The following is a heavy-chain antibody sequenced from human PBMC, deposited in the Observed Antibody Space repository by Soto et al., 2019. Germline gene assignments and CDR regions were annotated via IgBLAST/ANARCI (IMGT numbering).Heavy chain of an antibody. Sequence: ASVKVSCKASGYTFTSYGISWVRQAPGQGLEWMGWISAYNGNTDYAQKLQGRVTMTTDTSTSTAYMELRSLRSDDTAVYYCARDLPSSGYYSPYYYWGQGTLVTVSS. D-gene: IGHD3-22*01. CDR3: ARDLPSSGYYSPYYY. CDR2: ISAYNGNT. V-gene: IGHV1-18*01. J-gene: IGHJ4*02. CDR1: GYTFTSYG.